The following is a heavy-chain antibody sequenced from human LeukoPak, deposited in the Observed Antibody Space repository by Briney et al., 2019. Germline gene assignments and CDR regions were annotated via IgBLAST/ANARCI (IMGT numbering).Heavy chain of an antibody. Sequence: SETLSLTCTVSGGSVSSRGYYWSWIRQLPGKGLEWIGSISYSGSTNYNPSLKSRVTISVDTSKNQFSLKLSSVTAADTAVYYCARVVDTALVTPMYYFGYWGQGTLVTVSS. CDR1: GGSVSSRGYY. V-gene: IGHV4-61*08. J-gene: IGHJ4*02. D-gene: IGHD5-18*01. CDR2: ISYSGST. CDR3: ARVVDTALVTPMYYFGY.